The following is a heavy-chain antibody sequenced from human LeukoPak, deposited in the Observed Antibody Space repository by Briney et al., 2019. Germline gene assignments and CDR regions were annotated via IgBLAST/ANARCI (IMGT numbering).Heavy chain of an antibody. V-gene: IGHV3-11*01. CDR2: ISSSGSTI. CDR1: GFTFNDYY. J-gene: IGHJ6*03. Sequence: GGSLRLSCAASGFTFNDYYMSWIRQAPGKGLEWVSYISSSGSTIYYADSVKGRFTISRDNAKNSLYLQMNSLRAEDTAVYYCARANYDFWSNYYYYMDVWGKGTTVTVSS. D-gene: IGHD3-3*01. CDR3: ARANYDFWSNYYYYMDV.